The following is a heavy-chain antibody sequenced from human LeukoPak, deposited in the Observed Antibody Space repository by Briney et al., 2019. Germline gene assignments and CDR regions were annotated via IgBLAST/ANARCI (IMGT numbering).Heavy chain of an antibody. CDR3: AREVGHYFDY. CDR1: AFAFSTYA. V-gene: IGHV3-30*04. Sequence: GGSLRLSCAASAFAFSTYAMHWVRQAPGKGLEWVAVISFDGSTIYYADSVRGRFTISRDNSKNTLYLQMNSLRAEDTAVYYCAREVGHYFDYWGQGTLVTVSS. J-gene: IGHJ4*02. CDR2: ISFDGSTI.